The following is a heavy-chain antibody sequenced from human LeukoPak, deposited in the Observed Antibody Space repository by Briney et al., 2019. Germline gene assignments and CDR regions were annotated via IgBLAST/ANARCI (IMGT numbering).Heavy chain of an antibody. V-gene: IGHV4-61*02. CDR3: AREDRYCSGTCYS. D-gene: IGHD2-15*01. CDR1: GGSISSAGHY. J-gene: IGHJ4*02. CDR2: ISTSGGT. Sequence: SQTLSLTCTVSGGSISSAGHYWSWIRQPAGKGLEWIGRISTSGGTNYNPSLESRVTISVDTSKNQFSLKLTSVTAADTALYYCAREDRYCSGTCYSWGQGTLVTVSS.